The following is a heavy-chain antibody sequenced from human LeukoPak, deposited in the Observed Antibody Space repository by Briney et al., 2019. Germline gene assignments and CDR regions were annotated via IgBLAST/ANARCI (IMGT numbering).Heavy chain of an antibody. J-gene: IGHJ4*02. CDR3: ARESQSASSWDSNFDY. V-gene: IGHV3-21*01. CDR2: ISTSSSYI. CDR1: GFTFSRYS. Sequence: TGGSLRLSCAASGFTFSRYSMNWVRQAPGKGLEWVSSISTSSSYIHYADSVKGRFTISRDNAKKSLFLQMNSLRAEDTAVYYCARESQSASSWDSNFDYWGQGTFVAVSS. D-gene: IGHD4-11*01.